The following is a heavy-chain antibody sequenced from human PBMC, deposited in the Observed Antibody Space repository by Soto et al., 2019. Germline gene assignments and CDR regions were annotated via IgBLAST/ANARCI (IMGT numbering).Heavy chain of an antibody. Sequence: QVQLQESGPGLVKPSQTLSLTCNVSGGPINSPDYYWTWIRQSPGKGLEWIGYLYFNGGTQYNPSLRTPISMSLDTSKKHFSLKMRSVTGADTAVYYCARGISKYSSWYEPHTWFDVWGQGALVTVSS. D-gene: IGHD6-13*01. V-gene: IGHV4-30-4*01. J-gene: IGHJ5*02. CDR1: GGPINSPDYY. CDR2: LYFNGGT. CDR3: ARGISKYSSWYEPHTWFDV.